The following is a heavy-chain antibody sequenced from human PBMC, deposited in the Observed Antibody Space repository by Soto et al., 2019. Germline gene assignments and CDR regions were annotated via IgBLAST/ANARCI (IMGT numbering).Heavy chain of an antibody. CDR3: ARVSDI. V-gene: IGHV3-64*01. J-gene: IGHJ3*02. CDR2: ISSNGGST. D-gene: IGHD3-16*02. Sequence: PGESLKISCEASGFTFRNYKMNWVRQAPGKGLEYVSAISSNGGSTYYANSVKGRFTISRDNSKNTLYLQMGSLRAEDMAVYYCARVSDIWGQGTMVTVSS. CDR1: GFTFRNYK.